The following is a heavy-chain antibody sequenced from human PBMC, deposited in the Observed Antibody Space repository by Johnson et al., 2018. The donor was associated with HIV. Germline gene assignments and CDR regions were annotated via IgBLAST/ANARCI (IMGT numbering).Heavy chain of an antibody. V-gene: IGHV3-33*01. CDR3: ARSPGKDYGGNSGGFNV. J-gene: IGHJ3*01. CDR1: GFTFSSYG. D-gene: IGHD4-23*01. Sequence: QVQVVESGGGVVQPGKSLRLSCVASGFTFSSYGMHWVRQAPGRGLEWVAVIWYDGTNKYYADSVKGRFNISRDNSNSTLYLQMNSLRGEDTAMYYCARSPGKDYGGNSGGFNVWGQGTMVTVSS. CDR2: IWYDGTNK.